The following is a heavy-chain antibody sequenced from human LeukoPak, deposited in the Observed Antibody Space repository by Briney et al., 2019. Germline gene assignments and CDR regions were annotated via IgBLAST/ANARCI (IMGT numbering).Heavy chain of an antibody. CDR3: ARLTSPSGWFNP. J-gene: IGHJ5*02. Sequence: SETLSLTCAVYGGSFSGYYWSWIRQPPGKGLEWIGEINHSGSTNYNPSLKSRVTISLDTSKNQFSLKLNSVTAADTAVYYCARLTSPSGWFNPWGQGTLVTVSS. CDR1: GGSFSGYY. V-gene: IGHV4-34*01. CDR2: INHSGST.